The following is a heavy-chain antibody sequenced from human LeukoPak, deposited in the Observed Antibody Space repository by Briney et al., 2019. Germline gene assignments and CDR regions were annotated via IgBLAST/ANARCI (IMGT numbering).Heavy chain of an antibody. J-gene: IGHJ3*02. CDR1: GYSFTSYW. CDR3: ARRSITMVRGVISDDAFDI. CDR2: IYPGDSDT. D-gene: IGHD3-10*01. Sequence: GESLKISCKGSGYSFTSYWIGWVRQMPGKGLERMGIIYPGDSDTRYSPSFQGQVTISADKSISTAYLQWSSLKASDTAMYYCARRSITMVRGVISDDAFDIWGQGTMVTVSS. V-gene: IGHV5-51*01.